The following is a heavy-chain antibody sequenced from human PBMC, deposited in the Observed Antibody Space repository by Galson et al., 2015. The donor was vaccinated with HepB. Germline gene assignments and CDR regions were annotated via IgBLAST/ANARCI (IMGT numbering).Heavy chain of an antibody. V-gene: IGHV1-58*02. J-gene: IGHJ3*02. CDR3: ARGLIGDTAMVDDAFDI. Sequence: SVKVSCKASGFTFTSSAMQWVRQARGQRLEWIGWIVVGSGNTNYAQKFQERVTITRDMSTSTVYMELSSLRSEDTAVYYCARGLIGDTAMVDDAFDIWGQGTMVTVSS. CDR2: IVVGSGNT. CDR1: GFTFTSSA. D-gene: IGHD5-18*01.